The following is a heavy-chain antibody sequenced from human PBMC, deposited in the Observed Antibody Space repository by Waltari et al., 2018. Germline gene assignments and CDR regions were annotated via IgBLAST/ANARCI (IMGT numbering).Heavy chain of an antibody. CDR3: ARDFGETTTWYFDL. CDR2: IYYSGST. CDR1: GGSISSSRYY. J-gene: IGHJ2*01. Sequence: QLQLQESGPGLVKPSETLSLTCTVSGGSISSSRYYWGWIRQPPGKGLEWIGSIYYSGSTYYNPSLKSRVTISVDTSKNQFSLKLSSVTAADTAVYYCARDFGETTTWYFDLWGRGTLVTVSS. V-gene: IGHV4-39*07. D-gene: IGHD3-10*01.